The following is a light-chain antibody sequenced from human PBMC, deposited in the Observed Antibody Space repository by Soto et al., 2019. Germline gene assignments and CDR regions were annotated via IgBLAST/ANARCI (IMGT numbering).Light chain of an antibody. CDR1: HGLLHSDGKTY. J-gene: IGKJ5*01. CDR2: EVS. CDR3: MESIQLPQNT. V-gene: IGKV2D-29*01. Sequence: DIGITHTPLSRSVTPLQRSCISCKSSHGLLHSDGKTYLYWYLQKPGQPPQLLIYEVSNRFSGVPDRFSGSGSGADFTLKISRVEAEDVGVYYCMESIQLPQNTFGQGTRLEIK.